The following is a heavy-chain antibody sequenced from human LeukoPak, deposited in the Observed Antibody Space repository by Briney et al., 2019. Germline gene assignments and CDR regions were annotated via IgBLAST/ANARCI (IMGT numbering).Heavy chain of an antibody. J-gene: IGHJ4*02. CDR3: AAARGFGELLD. D-gene: IGHD3-10*01. CDR1: GNSLSELS. Sequence: ASVKVPCKVSGNSLSELSMHWVRQAPGKGLEWMGSFDPEDAETVYAQKFEGRVTMTEDTSTETAYMELTSLKSEDTAVYYCAAARGFGELLDWGQGTLVTVSS. V-gene: IGHV1-24*01. CDR2: FDPEDAET.